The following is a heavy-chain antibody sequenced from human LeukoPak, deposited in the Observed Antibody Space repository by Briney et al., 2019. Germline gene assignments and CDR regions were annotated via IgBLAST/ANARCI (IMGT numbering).Heavy chain of an antibody. Sequence: ASVKVSCKASGYSFSNYALNWVRQAPGQGLEFMGWIHPSTGNPSYAQGFSGRFVFSLDTSVITTYLQISDLKAEDTAVYFCARALDSLGGLSLPDYWGQGTLVTVSS. J-gene: IGHJ4*02. D-gene: IGHD3-16*02. CDR2: IHPSTGNP. CDR3: ARALDSLGGLSLPDY. CDR1: GYSFSNYA. V-gene: IGHV7-4-1*02.